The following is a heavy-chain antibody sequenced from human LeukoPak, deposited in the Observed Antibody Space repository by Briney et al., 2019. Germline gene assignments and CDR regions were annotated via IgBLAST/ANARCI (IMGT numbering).Heavy chain of an antibody. CDR2: IKEDGSEK. Sequence: PGGSLRLSCAASGFTLSSYWMSWVRQAPGKGLEWVAKIKEDGSEKYYGDSVKGRFTISRDNSKNTLYLQMNSLRAEDTAVYYCARDLSVTTSWFDPRGQGTLVTVSS. V-gene: IGHV3-7*01. CDR1: GFTLSSYW. D-gene: IGHD4-11*01. CDR3: ARDLSVTTSWFDP. J-gene: IGHJ5*02.